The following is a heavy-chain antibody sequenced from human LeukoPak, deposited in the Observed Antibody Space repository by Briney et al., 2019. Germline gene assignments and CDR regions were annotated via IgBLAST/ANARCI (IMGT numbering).Heavy chain of an antibody. D-gene: IGHD1-26*01. Sequence: PSETLSLTCTVSGGSISSRSYYWGWIRQPPGKGLEWIGIIYYSGNTYYNSSLKSRVTISVDTSKNQFSLRLSSVTAADTAVYYCAIDPHSGSYAGSSFAWGQGTLVTVSS. J-gene: IGHJ4*02. CDR2: IYYSGNT. V-gene: IGHV4-39*07. CDR3: AIDPHSGSYAGSSFA. CDR1: GGSISSRSYY.